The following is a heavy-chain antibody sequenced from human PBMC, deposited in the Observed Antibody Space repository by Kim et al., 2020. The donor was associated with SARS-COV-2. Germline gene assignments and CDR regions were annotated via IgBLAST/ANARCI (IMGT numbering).Heavy chain of an antibody. CDR2: INTNTGNP. Sequence: ASVKVSCKASGYTFTSYAMNWVRQAPGQGLEWMGWINTNTGNPTYAQGFTGRFVFSLDTSVSTAYLQISSLKAEDTAVYYCARVREGVRGYSGYERFADDAFDIWGQGTMVTVSS. D-gene: IGHD5-12*01. CDR3: ARVREGVRGYSGYERFADDAFDI. CDR1: GYTFTSYA. J-gene: IGHJ3*02. V-gene: IGHV7-4-1*02.